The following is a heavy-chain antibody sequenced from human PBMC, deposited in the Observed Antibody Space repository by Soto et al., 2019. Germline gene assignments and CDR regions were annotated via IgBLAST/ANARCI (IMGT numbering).Heavy chain of an antibody. CDR3: ARDLRIAVADSGNYYYGMDV. V-gene: IGHV1-2*04. CDR2: INPNSGGT. J-gene: IGHJ6*02. CDR1: GYTFTGYY. D-gene: IGHD6-19*01. Sequence: ASVNVSCKASGYTFTGYYMHWVRQAPGQGLEWMGWINPNSGGTNYAQKFQGWVTMTRDTSISTAYMELSRLRSDDTAVYYCARDLRIAVADSGNYYYGMDVWGQGTTVTVPS.